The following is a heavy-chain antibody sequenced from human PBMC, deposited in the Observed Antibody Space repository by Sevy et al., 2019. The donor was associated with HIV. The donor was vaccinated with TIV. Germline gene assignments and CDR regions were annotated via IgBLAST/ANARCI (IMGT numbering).Heavy chain of an antibody. Sequence: GGSLRLSCAASGFTFDDYAMHWVRQAPGKGLEWVSGISWNSGSIGYADSVKGRFTISRDKAKNSLYLQMNSLRAEDTALYYCAKDITRSGWYGMDVWGQGTTVTVSS. V-gene: IGHV3-9*01. CDR3: AKDITRSGWYGMDV. CDR1: GFTFDDYA. CDR2: ISWNSGSI. D-gene: IGHD6-19*01. J-gene: IGHJ6*02.